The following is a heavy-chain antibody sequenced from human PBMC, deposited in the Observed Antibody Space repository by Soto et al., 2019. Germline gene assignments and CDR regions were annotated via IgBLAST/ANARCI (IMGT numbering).Heavy chain of an antibody. V-gene: IGHV3-30*18. J-gene: IGHJ4*02. CDR1: GFTFSSYG. Sequence: GGSLRLSCAASGFTFSSYGMHWVRQAPGKGLEWVAVISYDGSNKYYADSVKGRFTISRDNSKNTLYLQMNSLRAEDTAVYYCAKDGAVYYDFWSGYPDYWGQGTLVTVSS. CDR2: ISYDGSNK. CDR3: AKDGAVYYDFWSGYPDY. D-gene: IGHD3-3*01.